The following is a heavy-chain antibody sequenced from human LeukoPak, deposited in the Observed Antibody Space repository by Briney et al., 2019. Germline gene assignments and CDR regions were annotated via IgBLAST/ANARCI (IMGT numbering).Heavy chain of an antibody. CDR1: GFTFTSYW. CDR3: ARAGRFSYPLYGMDV. CDR2: ISNSGSTI. J-gene: IGHJ6*02. Sequence: GGSLRLSCAASGFTFTSYWMTWIRQAPGKGLEWVSYISNSGSTIYYADSVKGRFTISRDNAKKSLYLQMNSLRAEDTAVYHCARAGRFSYPLYGMDVWGQGTTVTVSS. V-gene: IGHV3-11*01.